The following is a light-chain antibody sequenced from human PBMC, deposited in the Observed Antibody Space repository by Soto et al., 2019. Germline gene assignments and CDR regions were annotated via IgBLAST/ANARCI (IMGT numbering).Light chain of an antibody. CDR2: DAP. Sequence: AIQLTQSPSSLSTSVGDRVTITCRASQGISSALAWYQQKPGKGPKLLIYDAPTLQSGVPSRFSGSGSGTDFTLTISSLQPEDFATYYCQQFNNYPVTFGQGTRLEIK. CDR3: QQFNNYPVT. CDR1: QGISSA. V-gene: IGKV1D-13*01. J-gene: IGKJ5*01.